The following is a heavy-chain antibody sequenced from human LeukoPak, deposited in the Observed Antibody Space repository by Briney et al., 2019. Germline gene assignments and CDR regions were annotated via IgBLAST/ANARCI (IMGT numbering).Heavy chain of an antibody. CDR3: ARDGRSTGGFDI. V-gene: IGHV3-48*04. D-gene: IGHD7-27*01. CDR2: ISSSGSTI. CDR1: GFTFSSYS. Sequence: GGSLRLSCAASGFTFSSYSMNWVRQAPGKGLEWVSYISSSGSTIYYADSVKGRFTISRDNAKNSLYLQMNSLRAEDTAVYYCARDGRSTGGFDIWGQGTMVTVSS. J-gene: IGHJ3*02.